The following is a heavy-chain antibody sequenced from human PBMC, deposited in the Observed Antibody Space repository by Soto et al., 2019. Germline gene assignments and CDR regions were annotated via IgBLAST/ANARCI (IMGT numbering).Heavy chain of an antibody. CDR1: GGTFSSYA. CDR3: AREGYSYGYIYYGMDV. D-gene: IGHD5-18*01. V-gene: IGHV1-69*06. Sequence: QVQLVQSGAEVKKPGSSVKVSCKASGGTFSSYAISWVRHAPGQGLEWMGGIIPIFGTANYAQKFQGRVTITADKSTSTAYMELSSLRSEDTAVYYCAREGYSYGYIYYGMDVWGQGTTVTVSS. CDR2: IIPIFGTA. J-gene: IGHJ6*02.